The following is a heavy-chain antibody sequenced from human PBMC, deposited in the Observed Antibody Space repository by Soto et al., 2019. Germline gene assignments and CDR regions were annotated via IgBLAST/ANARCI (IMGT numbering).Heavy chain of an antibody. J-gene: IGHJ3*02. CDR3: ERDLDAFDT. Sequence: EVQLVQSGGGLVQPGGSLRLSCAGYGVTVTSNYMNWVRQAPGKGLEWVSVIYSGENAYYADSVAGRFTISRDNSKNTLYLTMNSLRVEDTAVSYCERDLDAFDTWGQGTTVIVSS. V-gene: IGHV3-53*01. CDR2: IYSGENA. CDR1: GVTVTSNY.